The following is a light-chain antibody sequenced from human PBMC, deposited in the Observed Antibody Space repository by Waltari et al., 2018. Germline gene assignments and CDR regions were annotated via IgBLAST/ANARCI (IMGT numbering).Light chain of an antibody. V-gene: IGLV1-40*01. CDR3: QSYDSSLTGSWV. CDR2: GNT. J-gene: IGLJ3*02. CDR1: GSNLGAGYD. Sequence: QSVLTQPPSVSGAPGQRVTLSCTGIGSNLGAGYDVHWYQQLPGTAPKLLIYGNTNRPSGVPDRFSGSKSGTSGSLAITGLQAEDEAYYYCQSYDSSLTGSWVFGGGTKLTVL.